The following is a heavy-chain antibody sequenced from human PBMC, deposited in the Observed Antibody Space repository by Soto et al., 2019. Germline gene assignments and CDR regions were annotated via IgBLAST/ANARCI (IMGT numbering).Heavy chain of an antibody. CDR1: GYSFTNYW. V-gene: IGHV5-10-1*01. CDR2: TDPSDSYT. CDR3: ARLRGPYSNLPFDY. J-gene: IGHJ4*02. D-gene: IGHD4-4*01. Sequence: PGESLKISCKGSGYSFTNYWISWVRQMPGKGLEWMGRTDPSDSYTRYSPSFQGHVTISTDKSISTAYLQWSSLQASDSAIYYCARLRGPYSNLPFDYWGQGTLVTVSS.